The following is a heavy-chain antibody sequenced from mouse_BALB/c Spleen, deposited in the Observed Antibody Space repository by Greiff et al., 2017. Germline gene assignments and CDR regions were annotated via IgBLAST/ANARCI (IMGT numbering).Heavy chain of an antibody. Sequence: QVQLKQSGAELVRPGTSVKMSCKAAGYTFTNYWIGWVKQRPGHGLEWIGDIYPGGGYTNYNEKFKGKATLTADTSSSTAYLQLSSLTSEDSAIDYCARSLYYGSGEAYWGQGTLVTVSA. CDR2: IYPGGGYT. J-gene: IGHJ3*01. V-gene: IGHV1-63*02. D-gene: IGHD2-2*01. CDR1: GYTFTNYW. CDR3: ARSLYYGSGEAY.